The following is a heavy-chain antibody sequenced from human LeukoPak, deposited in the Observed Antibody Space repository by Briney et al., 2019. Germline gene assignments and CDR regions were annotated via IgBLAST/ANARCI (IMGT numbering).Heavy chain of an antibody. J-gene: IGHJ4*02. CDR2: ISYDGSNK. CDR1: GFTFSSYA. Sequence: GGSLRLSCAASGFTFSSYAMRWVRQAPGKGLEWVAVISYDGSNKYYADSVKGRFTISRDNSKNTLYLQMNSLRAEDTAVYYCARSRRYYYDSSHDYWGQGTLVTVSS. CDR3: ARSRRYYYDSSHDY. D-gene: IGHD3-22*01. V-gene: IGHV3-30-3*01.